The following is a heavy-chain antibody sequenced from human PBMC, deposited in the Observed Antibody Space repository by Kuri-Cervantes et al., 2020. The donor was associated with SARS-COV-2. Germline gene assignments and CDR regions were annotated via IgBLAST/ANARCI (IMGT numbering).Heavy chain of an antibody. CDR1: GGSIRSGSYY. J-gene: IGHJ4*02. CDR2: VYNSGST. Sequence: SETLSLTCTVSGGSIRSGSYYWHWIRQPPGKGLEWIGCVYNSGSTNYNPSLKGRVTISVDTSKNQISLKMSSVTAADTAVYFCARDYSNYFDYWGQGTLVTVSS. V-gene: IGHV4-61*01. CDR3: ARDYSNYFDY. D-gene: IGHD5-18*01.